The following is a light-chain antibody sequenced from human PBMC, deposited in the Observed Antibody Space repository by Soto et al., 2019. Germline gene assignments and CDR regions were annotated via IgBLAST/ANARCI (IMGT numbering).Light chain of an antibody. J-gene: IGKJ1*01. V-gene: IGKV1-5*03. Sequence: DIQMTQSPSTLSASVGDRVTITCRASQSISSWLAWYQQKPGKAPKLLIYKASSLESGVPSWFSGSGSGREFTLTISSLQPDDFATYYCQQYNSPPWTFGQGIKVEIK. CDR3: QQYNSPPWT. CDR1: QSISSW. CDR2: KAS.